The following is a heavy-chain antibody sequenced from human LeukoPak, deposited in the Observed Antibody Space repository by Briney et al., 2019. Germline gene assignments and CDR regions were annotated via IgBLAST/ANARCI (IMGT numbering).Heavy chain of an antibody. Sequence: PGGSLRLSCASSGFTFSSYGMHWVRQAPGKGLEWVAVISYDGSNKYYADSVKSRFTISRDNSKNTLYLQMNSLRAEDTAVYYCARSGGPYYYYYGMDVWGQGTTVTVSS. CDR2: ISYDGSNK. V-gene: IGHV3-30*03. CDR3: ARSGGPYYYYYGMDV. D-gene: IGHD3-10*01. J-gene: IGHJ6*02. CDR1: GFTFSSYG.